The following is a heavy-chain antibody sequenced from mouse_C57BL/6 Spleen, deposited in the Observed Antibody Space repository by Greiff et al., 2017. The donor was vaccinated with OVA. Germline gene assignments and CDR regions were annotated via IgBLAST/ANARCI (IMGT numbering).Heavy chain of an antibody. Sequence: QLQQPGAELVKPGASVKMSCKASGYTFTSYWITWVKQRPGQGLEWIGDIYPGSGSTNYNEKFKSKATLTVDTSSSTAYMQLSSLTSEDSAVYYCARGIYYGNYDYAMDYWGQGTSVTVSS. CDR3: ARGIYYGNYDYAMDY. J-gene: IGHJ4*01. CDR1: GYTFTSYW. D-gene: IGHD2-1*01. CDR2: IYPGSGST. V-gene: IGHV1-55*01.